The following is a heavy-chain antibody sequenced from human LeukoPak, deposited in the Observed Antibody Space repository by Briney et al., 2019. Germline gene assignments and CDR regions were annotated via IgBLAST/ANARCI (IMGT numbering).Heavy chain of an antibody. CDR3: ARDREPDAFDI. CDR1: GFTVSSNY. CDR2: ISSSGSTI. Sequence: PGGSLRLSCAASGFTVSSNYMSWVRQAPGKGLEWVSYISSSGSTIYYTDSVKGRFTVSRDNAMNSLYLQMNSLRAEDTAVYYCARDREPDAFDIWGQGTMVTVSS. J-gene: IGHJ3*02. V-gene: IGHV3-11*04.